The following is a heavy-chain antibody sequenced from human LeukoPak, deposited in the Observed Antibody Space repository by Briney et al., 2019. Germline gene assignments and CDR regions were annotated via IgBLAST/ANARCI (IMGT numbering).Heavy chain of an antibody. Sequence: SETLSLTSTVSGGSISSSSYYWGWIRQPPGKGLEWIGTIYYSGNTYYNPSLKSRVSISVDTSKNQYSRKLSSVNAADTAGYYCARQAVAGNGFDYWGQGTLVTVSS. J-gene: IGHJ4*02. CDR2: IYYSGNT. V-gene: IGHV4-39*01. D-gene: IGHD6-19*01. CDR1: GGSISSSSYY. CDR3: ARQAVAGNGFDY.